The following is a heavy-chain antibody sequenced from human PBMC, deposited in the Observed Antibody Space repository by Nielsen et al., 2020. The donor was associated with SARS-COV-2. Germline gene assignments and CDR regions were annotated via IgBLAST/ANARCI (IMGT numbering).Heavy chain of an antibody. D-gene: IGHD3-10*01. CDR3: ARGGTMVRGRRYYYGMDV. CDR1: GGSISSGDYY. Sequence: SETLSLTCTVSGGSISSGDYYWSWIRQPPGKGLEWIGYIYYSGSTYYNPSLKSRVTISADTSKNQFSLKLSSVTAADTAVYYCARGGTMVRGRRYYYGMDVWGQGTTVTVSS. J-gene: IGHJ6*02. CDR2: IYYSGST. V-gene: IGHV4-30-4*01.